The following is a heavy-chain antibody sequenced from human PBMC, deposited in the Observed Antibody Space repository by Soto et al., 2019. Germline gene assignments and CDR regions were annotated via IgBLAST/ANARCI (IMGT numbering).Heavy chain of an antibody. J-gene: IGHJ6*04. CDR3: ARRSVTSPLRDYYYYGMDV. CDR2: IYYSGST. D-gene: IGHD2-21*02. CDR1: GGSISSSSYY. V-gene: IGHV4-39*01. Sequence: SETLSLTCTVSGGSISSSSYYWGWIRQPPGKGLEWIGSIYYSGSTYYNPSLKSRVTISVDTSKNQFSLKLSSVTAADTAVYYFARRSVTSPLRDYYYYGMDVWGKGTTVTVSS.